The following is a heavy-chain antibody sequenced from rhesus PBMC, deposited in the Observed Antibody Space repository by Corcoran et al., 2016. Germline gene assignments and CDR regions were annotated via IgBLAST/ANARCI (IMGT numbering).Heavy chain of an antibody. V-gene: IGHV4S10*01. CDR1: GGSISDSYR. CDR2: IYGSSTST. D-gene: IGHD4-23*01. CDR3: AAQYVSFDY. Sequence: QVQLQESGPGVVKPSETLSLTCAVSGGSISDSYRWSWIRQPPGKGLEWIGYIYGSSTSTNYNPSLNRRVTTSKDTSKNPFSVKLSSVTAADTAVYYCAAQYVSFDYWGQGVLVTVSS. J-gene: IGHJ4*01.